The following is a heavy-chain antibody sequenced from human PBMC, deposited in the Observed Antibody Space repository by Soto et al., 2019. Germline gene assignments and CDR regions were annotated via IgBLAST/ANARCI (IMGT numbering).Heavy chain of an antibody. D-gene: IGHD3-22*01. J-gene: IGHJ5*02. CDR1: GGTFSSYA. CDR3: ARADYYYDSSGYHTNWFDP. V-gene: IGHV1-69*13. CDR2: IIPIFGTA. Sequence: SVKVSCKASGGTFSSYAISWVRQAPGQGLEWMGGIIPIFGTANYAQKFQGRVTITADESTSTAYMELSSLRSGDTAVYYCARADYYYDSSGYHTNWFDPWGQGTLVTVSS.